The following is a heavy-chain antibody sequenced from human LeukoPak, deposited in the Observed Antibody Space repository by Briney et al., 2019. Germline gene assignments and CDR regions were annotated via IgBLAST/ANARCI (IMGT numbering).Heavy chain of an antibody. J-gene: IGHJ5*02. CDR2: INHSGST. CDR1: GGSFSGYY. D-gene: IGHD2-2*01. Sequence: SETLSLTCAVYGGSFSGYYWSWIRQPPGKGLEWTGEINHSGSTNYNPSLKSRVTISVDTSKNQFSLKLTSVTAADTAVYYCARGKTAYQLPRGWFDPWGQGTLVTVSS. V-gene: IGHV4-34*01. CDR3: ARGKTAYQLPRGWFDP.